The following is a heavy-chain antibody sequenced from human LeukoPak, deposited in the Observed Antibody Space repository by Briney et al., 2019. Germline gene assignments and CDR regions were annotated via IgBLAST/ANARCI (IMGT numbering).Heavy chain of an antibody. D-gene: IGHD6-13*01. V-gene: IGHV1-2*02. CDR2: MNPNSGGT. CDR3: ARDVDSILVGGTRGYLIDP. J-gene: IGHJ5*02. CDR1: GYTFTGYY. Sequence: EASVKVSCKASGYTFTGYYMHWVRQAPGQGLEWMGWMNPNSGGTNFAQKFQGRVTMTRDTSSSTAYMELSSLRSDDTAVYYCARDVDSILVGGTRGYLIDPWGQGTRATVSS.